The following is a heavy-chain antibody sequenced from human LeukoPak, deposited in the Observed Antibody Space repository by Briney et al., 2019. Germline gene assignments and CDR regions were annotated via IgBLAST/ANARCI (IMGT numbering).Heavy chain of an antibody. CDR1: GFTFDDYA. Sequence: GGSLRLSCAASGFTFDDYAMHWVRQIPGKGLEWVSGISWNSGSIDYADSVKGRFTISRDNSKNTLYLQMNSLRAEDTAVYYCASPRGWFGELYYDYWGQGTLVTVSS. CDR2: ISWNSGSI. D-gene: IGHD3-10*01. CDR3: ASPRGWFGELYYDY. V-gene: IGHV3-9*01. J-gene: IGHJ4*02.